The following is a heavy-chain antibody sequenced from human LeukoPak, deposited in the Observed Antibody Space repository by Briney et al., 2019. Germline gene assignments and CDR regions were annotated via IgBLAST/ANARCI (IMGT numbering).Heavy chain of an antibody. Sequence: GGSLRLSYAASGFTFSSYGMHWVRQAPGKGLEWVAVIWYDGSNKYYADSVKGRFTISRDNSKNTLYLQMNSLRAEDTAVYYCARDLEVGATYPEFDYWGQGTLVTVSS. J-gene: IGHJ4*02. V-gene: IGHV3-33*01. CDR3: ARDLEVGATYPEFDY. D-gene: IGHD1-26*01. CDR2: IWYDGSNK. CDR1: GFTFSSYG.